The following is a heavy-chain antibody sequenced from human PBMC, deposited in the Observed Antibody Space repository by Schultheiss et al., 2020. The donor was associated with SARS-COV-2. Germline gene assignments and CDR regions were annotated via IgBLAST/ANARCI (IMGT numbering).Heavy chain of an antibody. V-gene: IGHV3-48*03. CDR1: GFIFSNYE. CDR3: AKVAQRFLEWLSPPSYYYYYGMDV. J-gene: IGHJ6*02. D-gene: IGHD3-3*01. CDR2: ISGSGDTI. Sequence: GGSLRLSCAASGFIFSNYEMNWVRQAPGKGLEWISYISGSGDTIYYADSVKGRFTISRDNSKNTLYLQMNSLRAEDTAVYYCAKVAQRFLEWLSPPSYYYYYGMDVWGQGTTVTVSS.